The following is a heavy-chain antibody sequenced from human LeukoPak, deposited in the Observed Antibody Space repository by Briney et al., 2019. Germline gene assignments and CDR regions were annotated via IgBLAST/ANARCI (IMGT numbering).Heavy chain of an antibody. D-gene: IGHD3-10*01. CDR1: GYTFTNNY. Sequence: GASVKVSCKGSGYTFTNNYMQWVRQAPGQGLEWMGIIHSGSGSTTYAQKFQGRVTMTRDTSTSTVYMELSSLRSEDTAVYYCATDGPHYYGSGSYGNWFDPWGQGTLVTVSS. V-gene: IGHV1-46*01. CDR2: IHSGSGST. J-gene: IGHJ5*02. CDR3: ATDGPHYYGSGSYGNWFDP.